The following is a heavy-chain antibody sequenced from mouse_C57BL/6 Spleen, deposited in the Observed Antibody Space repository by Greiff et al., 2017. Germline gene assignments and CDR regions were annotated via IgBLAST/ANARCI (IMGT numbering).Heavy chain of an antibody. J-gene: IGHJ3*01. Sequence: ESGPGLVKPSQSLSLTRSVTGYSITSGYYWNWIRQFPGNKLEWMGYISYDGSNNYNPSLKNRISITRDTSKNQFFLKLNPVTTEDTATYYCARGGFAYWGQGTLVTVSA. CDR1: GYSITSGYY. V-gene: IGHV3-6*01. CDR2: ISYDGSN. CDR3: ARGGFAY.